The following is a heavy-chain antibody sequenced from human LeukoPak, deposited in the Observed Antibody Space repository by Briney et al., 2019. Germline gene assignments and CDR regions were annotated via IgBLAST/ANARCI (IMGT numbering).Heavy chain of an antibody. Sequence: SETLSLTCTVSGGSISSYYWSWIRQPPGKGLEWIGYIYYSGSTNYNPSLKSRVTISVDTSKNQFSLKLSSVTAADTAVYYCARDLWGSSCGHYYGMDVWGQGTTVTVSS. V-gene: IGHV4-59*01. CDR2: IYYSGST. CDR1: GGSISSYY. D-gene: IGHD6-13*01. CDR3: ARDLWGSSCGHYYGMDV. J-gene: IGHJ6*02.